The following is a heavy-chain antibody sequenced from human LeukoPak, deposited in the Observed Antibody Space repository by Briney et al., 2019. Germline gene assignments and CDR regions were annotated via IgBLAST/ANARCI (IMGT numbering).Heavy chain of an antibody. CDR1: GYSISSGYY. Sequence: SETLSLTCAVSGYSISSGYYWGWIRQPPGKGLEWIGTIYHSGTTYYNPSLKSRVTISLDTSKNHSSLNQRSVTAADTAVYYCARFESTSGRGFDPWGQGTLVTVSS. CDR3: ARFESTSGRGFDP. CDR2: IYHSGTT. V-gene: IGHV4-38-2*01. J-gene: IGHJ5*02. D-gene: IGHD2-2*01.